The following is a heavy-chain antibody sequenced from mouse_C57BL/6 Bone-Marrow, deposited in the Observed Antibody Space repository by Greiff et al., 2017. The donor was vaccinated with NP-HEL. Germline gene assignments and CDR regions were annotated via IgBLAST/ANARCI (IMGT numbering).Heavy chain of an antibody. J-gene: IGHJ4*01. V-gene: IGHV1-22*01. CDR1: GYTFTDYN. CDR2: INPNNGGT. CDR3: ARSPRADGSTPYYAMDY. Sequence: EVQLQQSGPELVKPGASVKMSCKASGYTFTDYNMHWVKQSHGKSLEWIGYINPNNGGTSYNQKFKGKATLTVNKSSSTTYMELRSLTSEDSAVYYCARSPRADGSTPYYAMDYWGQGTSVTVSS. D-gene: IGHD1-1*01.